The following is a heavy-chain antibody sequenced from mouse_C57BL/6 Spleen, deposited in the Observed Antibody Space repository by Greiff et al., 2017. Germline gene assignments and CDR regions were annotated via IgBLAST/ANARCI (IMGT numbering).Heavy chain of an antibody. Sequence: QVQLQQPGAELVKPGASVKLSCKASGYTFTSYWMHWVKQRPGQGLEWIGMIHPNSGSTNYNEKFKSKATLTVDKSSSTAYTQLSSLTSEDSAVYYCAIKGNWDWFAYWGQGTLVTVSA. V-gene: IGHV1-64*01. CDR1: GYTFTSYW. CDR2: IHPNSGST. CDR3: AIKGNWDWFAY. D-gene: IGHD4-1*01. J-gene: IGHJ3*01.